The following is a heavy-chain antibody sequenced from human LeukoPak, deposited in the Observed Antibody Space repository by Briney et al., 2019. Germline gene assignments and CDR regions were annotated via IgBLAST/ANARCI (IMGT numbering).Heavy chain of an antibody. J-gene: IGHJ3*02. CDR2: MNPNSGNT. V-gene: IGHV1-8*03. D-gene: IGHD3-22*01. Sequence: GASVKVSCKASGYTFTSYDINWVRQATGQGLEWMGWMNPNSGNTGYAQKFQGRVTITRNTSISTAYMELSSLRSEDTAVYYCARKGHYYDSSGYFRHAFDIWGQGTMVTVSS. CDR3: ARKGHYYDSSGYFRHAFDI. CDR1: GYTFTSYD.